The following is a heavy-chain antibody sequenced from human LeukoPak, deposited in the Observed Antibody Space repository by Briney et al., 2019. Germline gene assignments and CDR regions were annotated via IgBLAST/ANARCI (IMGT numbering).Heavy chain of an antibody. CDR1: GGSVSSYY. D-gene: IGHD1-14*01. Sequence: SETLSLTCSVSGGSVSSYYWSWTRQSPGKGLEWIGYIHNSGRTNYNPSLKSRVTGFVDTSKNQVSLRLSSVTAADTAVYYCARHGTISSESYFDYWGQGALVTVSS. CDR3: ARHGTISSESYFDY. V-gene: IGHV4-59*08. CDR2: IHNSGRT. J-gene: IGHJ4*02.